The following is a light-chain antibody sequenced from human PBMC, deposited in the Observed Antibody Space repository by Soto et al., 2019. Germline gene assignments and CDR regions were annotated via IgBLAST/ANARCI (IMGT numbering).Light chain of an antibody. CDR1: QSVSSSY. Sequence: EIVLTQSPGTLSLSPGERATLSCRASQSVSSSYLAWYQQKPSQAPRVLIYGASSRATGIPDRVSGSGSVTEFSITISRLEPEDFAVYYCQQYSSSPKTFGQGTKVEIK. J-gene: IGKJ1*01. CDR2: GAS. V-gene: IGKV3-20*01. CDR3: QQYSSSPKT.